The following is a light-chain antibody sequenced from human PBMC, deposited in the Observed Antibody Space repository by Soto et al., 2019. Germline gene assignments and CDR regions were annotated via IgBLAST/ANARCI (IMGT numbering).Light chain of an antibody. V-gene: IGLV2-8*01. CDR3: SSYAGDNSHV. CDR1: SSDVGAYNY. J-gene: IGLJ1*01. Sequence: QSALTQPPSASGSPGQSVTISCTGTSSDVGAYNYVSWYQQHPGRAPKLVIYEVNKRPSGVPDRFSGSKSDNTASLTVSGLQDEDKADYYCSSYAGDNSHVFGTGTKVTVL. CDR2: EVN.